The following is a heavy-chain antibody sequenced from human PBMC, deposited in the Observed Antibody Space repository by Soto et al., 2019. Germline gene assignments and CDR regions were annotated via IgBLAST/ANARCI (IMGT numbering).Heavy chain of an antibody. Sequence: EVQLVESGGGLVQPGRSLRLSCAASGFTFDDYAMHWVQQAPGKGLEWVSGISWNSGSIGYADSVKGRFTISRDNAKNSLYLQMNSLRAEDTALYYCARMLVAATGGFDYWGQGTLVTVSS. CDR1: GFTFDDYA. V-gene: IGHV3-9*01. CDR3: ARMLVAATGGFDY. J-gene: IGHJ4*02. D-gene: IGHD2-15*01. CDR2: ISWNSGSI.